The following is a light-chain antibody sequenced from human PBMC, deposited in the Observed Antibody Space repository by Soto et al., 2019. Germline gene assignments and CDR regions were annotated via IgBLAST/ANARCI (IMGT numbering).Light chain of an antibody. CDR1: QSISNW. V-gene: IGKV1-5*01. J-gene: IGKJ1*01. Sequence: DIQMTQSPSTLSASVGDRVTITCRASQSISNWLAWYQQKPGKAPKLLIYDASSLESGVPSRFSGSGSGTEFTLTISSLRPDDFATYYCQQYTNYPWTFGQGTKVEIK. CDR3: QQYTNYPWT. CDR2: DAS.